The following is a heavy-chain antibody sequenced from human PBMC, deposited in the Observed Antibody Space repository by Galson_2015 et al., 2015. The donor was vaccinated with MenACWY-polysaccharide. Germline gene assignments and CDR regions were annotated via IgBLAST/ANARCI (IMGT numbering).Heavy chain of an antibody. CDR2: IYHSGST. V-gene: IGHV4-30-2*01. CDR3: ARVDTATYYGMDV. CDR1: GGSISSGGYS. Sequence: TLSLTCAVSGGSISSGGYSWSWIRQPPGKGLEWIGYIYHSGSTYYNPSLKSRVAISVDRSKNQFSLKLSSVTAADTAVYYCARVDTATYYGMDVWGQGTTVTVSS. D-gene: IGHD5-18*01. J-gene: IGHJ6*02.